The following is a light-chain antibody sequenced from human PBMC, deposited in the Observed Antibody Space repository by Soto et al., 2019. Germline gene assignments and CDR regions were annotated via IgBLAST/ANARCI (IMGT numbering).Light chain of an antibody. V-gene: IGLV3-1*01. CDR2: QDT. CDR1: KLGDKY. Sequence: SYELTQPPSVSVSPGQTASIPCSGDKLGDKYACWYQQKPGQSPVLVIYQDTKRPSGIPERFSGSNSGNTATLTISGTQAMDEADYYRQAWDSNTYVVFGGGTKVTVL. J-gene: IGLJ2*01. CDR3: QAWDSNTYVV.